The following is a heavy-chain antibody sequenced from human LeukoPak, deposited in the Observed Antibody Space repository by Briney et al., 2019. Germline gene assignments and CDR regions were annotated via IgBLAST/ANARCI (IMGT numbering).Heavy chain of an antibody. CDR2: IASDGSST. J-gene: IGHJ4*02. Sequence: GGSLRLSCAASGFTFSNYAMTWVRQAPGKGLVWVSRIASDGSSTTYADSVKGRFSISRDNAKNTLYLQMNSLRVEDTAVYYCARGRPHGNDYWGQGTLVTVSS. CDR1: GFTFSNYA. V-gene: IGHV3-74*01. D-gene: IGHD4-23*01. CDR3: ARGRPHGNDY.